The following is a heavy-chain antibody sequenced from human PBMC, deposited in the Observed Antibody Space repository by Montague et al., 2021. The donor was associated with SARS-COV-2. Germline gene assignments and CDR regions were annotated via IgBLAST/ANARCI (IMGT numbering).Heavy chain of an antibody. CDR2: IYYNGYT. J-gene: IGHJ3*01. V-gene: IGHV4-59*01. CDR1: GDSISTYY. CDR3: SRGGDTYYYDTCCYVNAFDL. D-gene: IGHD3-22*01. Sequence: SETLSLTCTVSGDSISTYYWSWIRQPPGKGLGWVGYIYYNGYTDYNSSLKSRVTISVDTSTNQFSLRLSSVTAADTAVYFYSRGGDTYYYDTCCYVNAFDLWGQGTMVTVSS.